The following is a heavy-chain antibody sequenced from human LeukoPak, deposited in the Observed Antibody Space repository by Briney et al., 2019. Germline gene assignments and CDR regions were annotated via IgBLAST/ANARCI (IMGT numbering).Heavy chain of an antibody. V-gene: IGHV4-39*01. CDR2: IYYSGNT. J-gene: IGHJ4*02. D-gene: IGHD3-3*01. CDR3: ARRSVIRSGWPFDY. CDR1: SISISNSSYY. Sequence: PSETLSLTCTVSSISISNSSYYWGWIRQPPGKGLEWIGTIYYSGNTYYSPSLKSRLTISLDTSMNQFSLRLSSVTAADTAVYYCARRSVIRSGWPFDYWGQGTLVTVSS.